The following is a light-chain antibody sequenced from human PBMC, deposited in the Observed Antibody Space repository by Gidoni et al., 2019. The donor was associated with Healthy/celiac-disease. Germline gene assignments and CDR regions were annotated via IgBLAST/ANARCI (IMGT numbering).Light chain of an antibody. Sequence: DIQMTQSPSTLSASVGDRVTITCRASQSISSWLAWYQQKPGKAPKLLIYDASSVESGVPSRFSGSGSGTEFTLTISSLQPDDFATYDCQQYNSYSVTFGQGTKVEIK. V-gene: IGKV1-5*01. CDR1: QSISSW. J-gene: IGKJ1*01. CDR2: DAS. CDR3: QQYNSYSVT.